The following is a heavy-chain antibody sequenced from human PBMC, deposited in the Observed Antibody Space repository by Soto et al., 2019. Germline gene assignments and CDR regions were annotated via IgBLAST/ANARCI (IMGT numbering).Heavy chain of an antibody. Sequence: QVQLVQSGAEVKKPGASVKVSCKASGYTFTSYGISWVRQAPGQGLEWMGRISAYNGNTNYAQKLQGRVTMTTDTSTSTGYMELRSLRSDDTALNYCARVVGALGNWFDPWGQGTLVTVSS. CDR3: ARVVGALGNWFDP. CDR2: ISAYNGNT. D-gene: IGHD1-26*01. V-gene: IGHV1-18*01. J-gene: IGHJ5*02. CDR1: GYTFTSYG.